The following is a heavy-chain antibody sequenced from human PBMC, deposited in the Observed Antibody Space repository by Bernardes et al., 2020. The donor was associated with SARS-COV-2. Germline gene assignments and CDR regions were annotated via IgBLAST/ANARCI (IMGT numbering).Heavy chain of an antibody. J-gene: IGHJ2*01. V-gene: IGHV4-61*02. CDR2: VYDTGTT. Sequence: SETLSLTCTVSGDSISSFSFYWSWLLQPAGKGLEWIGRVYDTGTTNYNPSLKSRVPITVDTSKNQFSLKVISVTAADTAVYFCAGATSLTPYPTMVGNWYLDLWGRGTLVTVSS. CDR3: AGATSLTPYPTMVGNWYLDL. CDR1: GDSISSFSFY. D-gene: IGHD2-8*01.